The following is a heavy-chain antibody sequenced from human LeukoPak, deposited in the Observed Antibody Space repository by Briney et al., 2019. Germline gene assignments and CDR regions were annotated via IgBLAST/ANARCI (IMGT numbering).Heavy chain of an antibody. V-gene: IGHV3-66*01. CDR1: GFTISSKY. D-gene: IGHD6-13*01. J-gene: IGHJ4*02. Sequence: PGGSLKLSCAASGFTISSKYMSWVRQAPGKGLQWVSVIYSGGSTYYADSVKGRFTISRDNSKNTLYLQMNSLRAEDTAVYYCARDQVSIAGTGIDYWGQGTLVTVSS. CDR2: IYSGGST. CDR3: ARDQVSIAGTGIDY.